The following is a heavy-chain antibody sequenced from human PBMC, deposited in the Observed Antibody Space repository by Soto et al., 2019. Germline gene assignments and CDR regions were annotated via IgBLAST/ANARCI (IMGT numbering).Heavy chain of an antibody. J-gene: IGHJ6*03. D-gene: IGHD6-25*01. CDR2: IYHSGST. CDR3: ARGAARRYYMDV. V-gene: IGHV4-4*02. Sequence: SETLSLTCAVSSGSISSSNWWSWVRQPPGEGLEWIGEIYHSGSTNYNPSLKSRVTISVDNSKNQFSLKLSSVTAADTAVYYCARGAARRYYMDVWGKGTTVTVSS. CDR1: SGSISSSNW.